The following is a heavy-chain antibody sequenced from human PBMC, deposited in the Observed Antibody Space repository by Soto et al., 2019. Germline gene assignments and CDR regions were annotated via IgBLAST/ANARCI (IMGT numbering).Heavy chain of an antibody. D-gene: IGHD6-13*01. CDR1: GGTFSSYA. J-gene: IGHJ6*02. V-gene: IGHV1-69*13. CDR2: IIPIFGTA. Sequence: SVKVSYKXSGGTFSSYAISWVQQAPGQGPEWLGGIIPIFGTANYAQKFQGRVTITADQSTSTAYMELSSLRSEDTAVYYCARVSEDGSGSSSWYYYYGMDVWGQGTTVTVSS. CDR3: ARVSEDGSGSSSWYYYYGMDV.